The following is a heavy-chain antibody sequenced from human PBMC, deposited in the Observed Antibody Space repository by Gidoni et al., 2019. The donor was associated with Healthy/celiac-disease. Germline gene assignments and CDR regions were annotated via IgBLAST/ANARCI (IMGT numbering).Heavy chain of an antibody. CDR3: AKADCSSTSCHGDAFDI. CDR1: GSPFRSYA. V-gene: IGHV3-23*01. Sequence: EVQLLESGGGLVQPGGSLRLPCAASGSPFRSYAMSWVRQAPGKGLEWVSAISGSGGSTYYADSVKGRFTISRDNSKNTLYLQMNSLRAEDTAVYYCAKADCSSTSCHGDAFDIWGQGTMVTVSS. D-gene: IGHD2-2*01. J-gene: IGHJ3*02. CDR2: ISGSGGST.